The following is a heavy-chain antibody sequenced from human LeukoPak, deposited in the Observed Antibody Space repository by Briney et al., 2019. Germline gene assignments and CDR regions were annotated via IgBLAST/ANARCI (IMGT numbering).Heavy chain of an antibody. V-gene: IGHV3-21*01. J-gene: IGHJ4*02. CDR1: GFTFSSYS. CDR3: ARVSHAPYGYPDY. CDR2: ISSSSSYI. Sequence: GGSLRLSCAASGFTFSSYSMNWVRQAPGKGLEWVSSISSSSSYIYYADSVKGRFTISRDNAKNTLYLQMNSLRAEDTAVYYCARVSHAPYGYPDYWGQGTLVTVSS. D-gene: IGHD5-24*01.